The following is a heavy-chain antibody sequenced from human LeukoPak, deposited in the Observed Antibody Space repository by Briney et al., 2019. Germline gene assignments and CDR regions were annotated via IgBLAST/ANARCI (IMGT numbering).Heavy chain of an antibody. J-gene: IGHJ5*02. Sequence: GESLKISCKGSGYSFTSYWIGWVRQMPGKGLEWMGIIYPGDSDTRYSPSFQGQVTISADKSISTAYLQWSSLKASDTAMYYCARGSVLMVYATNWFDPWAQGTLVTVSS. CDR2: IYPGDSDT. CDR3: ARGSVLMVYATNWFDP. CDR1: GYSFTSYW. D-gene: IGHD2-8*01. V-gene: IGHV5-51*01.